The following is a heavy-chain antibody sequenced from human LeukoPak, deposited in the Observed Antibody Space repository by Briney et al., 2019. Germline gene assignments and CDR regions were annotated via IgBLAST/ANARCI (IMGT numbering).Heavy chain of an antibody. J-gene: IGHJ6*03. CDR1: GYTFTSYD. V-gene: IGHV1-8*01. D-gene: IGHD3-10*01. CDR2: MNPDSGNT. Sequence: ASVKVSCKASGYTFTSYDINWVRQATGQGLEWMGWMNPDSGNTGYAQKFQGRVTMTRNTSISTAYMELSSLRSEDTAVYYCARIAMVRGVITFGYYYYYMDVWGKGTTVTISS. CDR3: ARIAMVRGVITFGYYYYYMDV.